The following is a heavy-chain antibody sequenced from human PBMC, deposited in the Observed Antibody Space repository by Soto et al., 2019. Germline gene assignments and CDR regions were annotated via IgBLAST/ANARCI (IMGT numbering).Heavy chain of an antibody. V-gene: IGHV3-11*01. D-gene: IGHD3-10*01. CDR3: GTQYHAVTYYYGSGSYGGYYFDY. Sequence: QVQLVESGGGLVKPGGSLRLSCAASGFTFSDYYMSWIRQAPGKGLEWVSYISSSGSTIYYADSVKGRFTISRDNGKKFLYLQMNSLRAEDTAVYYCGTQYHAVTYYYGSGSYGGYYFDYWGQGTLVTVSS. J-gene: IGHJ4*02. CDR2: ISSSGSTI. CDR1: GFTFSDYY.